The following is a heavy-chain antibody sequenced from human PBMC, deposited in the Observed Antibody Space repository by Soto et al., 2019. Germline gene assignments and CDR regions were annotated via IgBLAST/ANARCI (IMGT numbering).Heavy chain of an antibody. CDR2: IHPGDSDT. Sequence: PGESLKISCKGSGYSFTSYWIGWVRQMPGKGLEWMGIIHPGDSDTRYSPSFQGQVTISADKSISTVHLQWSSLKASDTATYYCARRGYSGYELYGMDVWGQRTTVTVSS. CDR1: GYSFTSYW. D-gene: IGHD5-12*01. J-gene: IGHJ6*02. V-gene: IGHV5-51*01. CDR3: ARRGYSGYELYGMDV.